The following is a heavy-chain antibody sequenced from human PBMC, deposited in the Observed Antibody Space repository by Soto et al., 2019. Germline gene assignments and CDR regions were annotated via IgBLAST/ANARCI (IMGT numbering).Heavy chain of an antibody. CDR3: ASNYGDYARDLDY. CDR1: GGSFSGYY. V-gene: IGHV4-34*01. D-gene: IGHD4-17*01. Sequence: QVQLQQWGAGLLKPSETLSLTCAVYGGSFSGYYWSWIRQPPGKGLEWIGEINHSGSTNYNPSLRSRVTMSVDTSKNQFSLKLSSVTAADTAVYYCASNYGDYARDLDYWGQGTLVTVSS. J-gene: IGHJ4*02. CDR2: INHSGST.